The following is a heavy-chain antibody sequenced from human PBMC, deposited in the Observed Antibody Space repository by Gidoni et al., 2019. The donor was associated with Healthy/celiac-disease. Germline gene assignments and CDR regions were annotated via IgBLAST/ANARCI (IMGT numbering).Heavy chain of an antibody. CDR3: AKCRVRFLEWLFEAQNAFDI. CDR1: GFTFSSYA. J-gene: IGHJ3*02. CDR2: IMGSGGST. D-gene: IGHD3-3*01. Sequence: EVQLLESGGGLVQPGGSLRLSCAASGFTFSSYAMSWVRQAPGKGLEWVSAIMGSGGSTYYADSVKGRFTISRDNSKNTLYLQMNSLRAEDTAVYYCAKCRVRFLEWLFEAQNAFDIWGQGTMVTVSS. V-gene: IGHV3-23*01.